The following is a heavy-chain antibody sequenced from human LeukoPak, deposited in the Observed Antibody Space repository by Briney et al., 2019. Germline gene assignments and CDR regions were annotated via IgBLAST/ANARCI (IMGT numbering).Heavy chain of an antibody. Sequence: GGSLRLSCAASGFTFSSYAMHWVRQAPGKGLEWVAVISYDGSNKYYADSVKGRFTISRDNSKNTLYPQMNSLRAEDTAVYYCAKEYYDFWSGYLGIDGRNYWYFDLWGRGTLVTVSS. CDR2: ISYDGSNK. D-gene: IGHD3-3*01. CDR1: GFTFSSYA. J-gene: IGHJ2*01. CDR3: AKEYYDFWSGYLGIDGRNYWYFDL. V-gene: IGHV3-30*01.